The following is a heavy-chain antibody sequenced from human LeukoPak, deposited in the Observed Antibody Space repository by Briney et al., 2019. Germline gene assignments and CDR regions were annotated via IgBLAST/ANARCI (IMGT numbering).Heavy chain of an antibody. J-gene: IGHJ6*02. CDR1: GGTFNSYT. D-gene: IGHD5-18*01. V-gene: IGHV1-69*10. CDR3: ARHVDTAMVIWDHNYYYGMDV. CDR2: IIPILGIA. Sequence: SVKVSYKASGGTFNSYTISWVRQAPGQGLEWMGGIIPILGIANYAQKFQGRVTITADKSTSTAYMELSSLRSEDTAVYYCARHVDTAMVIWDHNYYYGMDVWGQGTTVTVSS.